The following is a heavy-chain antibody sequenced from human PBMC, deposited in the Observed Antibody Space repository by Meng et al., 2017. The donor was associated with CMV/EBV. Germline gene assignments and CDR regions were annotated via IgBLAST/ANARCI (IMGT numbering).Heavy chain of an antibody. D-gene: IGHD4-11*01. CDR3: ARDRRQFDHNYAFDI. V-gene: IGHV1-69*10. CDR2: IIPILGIA. Sequence: SVQVSCRASAGTFSSYAIGWVRRAPGQGLEWMGGIIPILGIANYAQKFQGRVSITADKSTSTAYMELSSLRSEDTAVYYCARDRRQFDHNYAFDIWGQGTMVTVSS. CDR1: AGTFSSYA. J-gene: IGHJ3*02.